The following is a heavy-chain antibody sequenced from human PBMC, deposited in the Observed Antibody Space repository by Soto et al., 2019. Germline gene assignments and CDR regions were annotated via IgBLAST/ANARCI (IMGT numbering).Heavy chain of an antibody. V-gene: IGHV4-59*08. J-gene: IGHJ4*02. CDR2: FYYSGST. D-gene: IGHD3-3*01. CDR1: GGSISSYY. Sequence: SETLSLTCTVSGGSISSYYWSWIRQPPGKGLEWIGYFYYSGSTNYNPSLKSRVTISLNTSKTQFSLKLSSVTAADTAVYYCARHRTPYDFIDYWGQGTLVTVSS. CDR3: ARHRTPYDFIDY.